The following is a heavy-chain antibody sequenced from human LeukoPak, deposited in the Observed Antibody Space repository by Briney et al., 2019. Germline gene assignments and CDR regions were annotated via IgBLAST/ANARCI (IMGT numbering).Heavy chain of an antibody. Sequence: PGGSLRLSCAAPGFTLSNYAMSWVRHAPGKGLEWVSGIFGSGGRTYYAESLGRFSISTDNSNNTLYLQMTSLRAEDTGGYDCAIEGRGMGAAMIDYWGQGTRVSVSS. J-gene: IGHJ4*02. CDR3: AIEGRGMGAAMIDY. CDR1: GFTLSNYA. CDR2: IFGSGGRT. V-gene: IGHV3-23*01. D-gene: IGHD6-25*01.